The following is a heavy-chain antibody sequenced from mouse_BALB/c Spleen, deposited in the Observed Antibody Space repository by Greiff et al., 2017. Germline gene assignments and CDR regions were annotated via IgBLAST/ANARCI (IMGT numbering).Heavy chain of an antibody. CDR1: GYAFTNYL. J-gene: IGHJ2*01. Sequence: QVQLQQSGAELVRPGTSVKVSCKASGYAFTNYLIEWVKQRPGQGLEWIGVINPGSGGTNYNEKFKGKATLTADKSSSTAYMQLSSLTSDDSAVYCCARVDYYGHLDYWGQGTTLTVSS. D-gene: IGHD1-2*01. CDR3: ARVDYYGHLDY. CDR2: INPGSGGT. V-gene: IGHV1-54*01.